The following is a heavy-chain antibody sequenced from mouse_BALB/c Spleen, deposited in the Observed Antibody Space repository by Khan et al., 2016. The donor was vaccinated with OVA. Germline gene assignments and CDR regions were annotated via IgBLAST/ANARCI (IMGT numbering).Heavy chain of an antibody. D-gene: IGHD3-3*01. CDR3: VRGGRRAMDY. V-gene: IGHV9-3-1*01. Sequence: QIQLVQSGPELKKPGETVKISCKASGYTFTNYGMNWVKQAPGKGLKGMGWINSNTGEATYADDFKGRFAFSLETSASTAYLQSKNLKNEDTATYFCVRGGRRAMDYWGQGTSVTVSS. J-gene: IGHJ4*01. CDR1: GYTFTNYG. CDR2: INSNTGEA.